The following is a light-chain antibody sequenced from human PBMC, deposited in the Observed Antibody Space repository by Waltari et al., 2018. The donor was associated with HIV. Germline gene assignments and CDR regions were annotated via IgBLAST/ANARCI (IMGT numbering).Light chain of an antibody. Sequence: QSALTQPASVSGSPGQSITISCTGTSSDAGSYNLVSWYQQHPGKAPKLMSYEVSKRPSGVSNRFSGSKSGNTASLTISGLQAEDEADYYCCSYAGSGDVFGTGTKVTVL. CDR2: EVS. CDR3: CSYAGSGDV. CDR1: SSDAGSYNL. J-gene: IGLJ1*01. V-gene: IGLV2-23*02.